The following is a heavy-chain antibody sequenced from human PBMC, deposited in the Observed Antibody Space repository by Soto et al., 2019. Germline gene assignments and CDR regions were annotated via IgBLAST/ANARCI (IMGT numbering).Heavy chain of an antibody. CDR2: MNPNSGNT. V-gene: IGHV1-8*01. J-gene: IGHJ4*02. D-gene: IGHD2-15*01. CDR3: ARGGYCSGGSCYTLDY. CDR1: GYTFTSYD. Sequence: ASVKVSCKASGYTFTSYDINWVRQATGQGLEWMGWMNPNSGNTGYAQKFQGRVTMTTDTSMSTAYMELRILRSDDTVVYYCARGGYCSGGSCYTLDYWGQGTLVTVSS.